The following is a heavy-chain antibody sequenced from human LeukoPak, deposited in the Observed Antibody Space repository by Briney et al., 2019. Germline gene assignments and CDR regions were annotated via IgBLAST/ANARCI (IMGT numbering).Heavy chain of an antibody. CDR3: ARAGDSSGYSGY. D-gene: IGHD3-22*01. CDR1: GGSFSGYY. CDR2: INHSGST. V-gene: IGHV4-34*01. Sequence: SETLSLTYAVYGGSFSGYYWSWIRQPPGKGLEWIGEINHSGSTNYNPSLKSRVTISVDTSKNQFSLKLSSVTAADTAVYYCARAGDSSGYSGYWGQGTLVTVSS. J-gene: IGHJ4*02.